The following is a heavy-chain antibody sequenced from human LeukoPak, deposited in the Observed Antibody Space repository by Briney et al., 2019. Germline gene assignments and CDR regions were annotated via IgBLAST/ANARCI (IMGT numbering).Heavy chain of an antibody. D-gene: IGHD5-18*01. CDR1: GFTFSSYG. J-gene: IGHJ4*02. V-gene: IGHV3-23*01. CDR3: AKGGYSYASNFDY. Sequence: GGSLRLSCAASGFTFSSYGMTWVRQAPGKGLEWVSAISGTGGSTYYADSVKGRFTISRDNSKNTLYLQMNSLRAEDTAIYYCAKGGYSYASNFDYWGQGTLVTVSS. CDR2: ISGTGGST.